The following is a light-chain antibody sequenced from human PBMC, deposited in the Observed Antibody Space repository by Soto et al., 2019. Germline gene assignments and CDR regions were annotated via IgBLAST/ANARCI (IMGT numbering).Light chain of an antibody. J-gene: IGKJ4*01. V-gene: IGKV3-20*01. CDR1: ESVSYNY. CDR2: GAS. CDR3: QQYGSSPLT. Sequence: EIVLTQSPGTLSLSPCERATLSCSAGESVSYNYLAWYQQRSGQAPRLVIYGASSRASAVPDRFSGSGSGADFTLTISRLEPEDFAVYYCQQYGSSPLTFGGGTKVDIK.